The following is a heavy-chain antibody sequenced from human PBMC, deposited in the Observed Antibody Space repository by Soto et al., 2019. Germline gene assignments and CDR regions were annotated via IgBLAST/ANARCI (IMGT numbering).Heavy chain of an antibody. CDR2: IWYDGSNK. CDR1: GFTFSSYG. CDR3: ARAVGYCSSTSCYQAYYYYGMDV. J-gene: IGHJ6*02. Sequence: QVQLVESGGGVVQPGRSLRLSCAASGFTFSSYGMHWVRQAPGKGLEWVAVIWYDGSNKYYADSVKGRFTISRDNSKNTPDLQMNSLRAEDTAVYYCARAVGYCSSTSCYQAYYYYGMDVWGQGTTVTVSS. D-gene: IGHD2-2*01. V-gene: IGHV3-33*01.